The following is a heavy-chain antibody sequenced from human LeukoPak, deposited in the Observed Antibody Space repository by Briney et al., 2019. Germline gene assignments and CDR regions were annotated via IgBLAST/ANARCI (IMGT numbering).Heavy chain of an antibody. J-gene: IGHJ4*02. Sequence: ETLSLTCGVSGGSIDITNYWSWVRQAPGKGLEWVSVIFSGGSTYYADSVKGRFTISRDDSKNTVYLQMNSLRAEDTSVYFCARGGESSGYYYADYWGQGTLVTVSS. D-gene: IGHD3-22*01. CDR1: GGSIDITNY. V-gene: IGHV3-66*01. CDR3: ARGGESSGYYYADY. CDR2: IFSGGST.